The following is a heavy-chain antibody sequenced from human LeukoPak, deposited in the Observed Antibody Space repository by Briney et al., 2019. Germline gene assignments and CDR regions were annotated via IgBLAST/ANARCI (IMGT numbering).Heavy chain of an antibody. CDR2: IYSGGST. J-gene: IGHJ4*02. D-gene: IGHD3-22*01. Sequence: GGSLRLSCAVSGFTVSNNYMSWVRQAPGKGLEWVSVIYSGGSTKYADSVKGRFHISRDNSKNTLYLQMNSLRAEDTAVYYCARDIGASSGFDYWGQGTLVTVSS. CDR1: GFTVSNNY. CDR3: ARDIGASSGFDY. V-gene: IGHV3-66*01.